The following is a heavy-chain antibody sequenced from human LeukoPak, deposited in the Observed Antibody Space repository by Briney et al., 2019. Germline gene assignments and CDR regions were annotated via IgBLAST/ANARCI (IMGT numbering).Heavy chain of an antibody. CDR2: ISSSSSYI. J-gene: IGHJ4*02. Sequence: GGSLRLFCAASGYTFSSYSMNWVRQAPGKGLEWVSSISSSSSYIYYADSVKGRFTISRDNAKNSLYLQMNSLRAEDTAVYYCARVSRIAAAGRSDYWGQGTLVTVSS. V-gene: IGHV3-21*01. CDR1: GYTFSSYS. CDR3: ARVSRIAAAGRSDY. D-gene: IGHD6-13*01.